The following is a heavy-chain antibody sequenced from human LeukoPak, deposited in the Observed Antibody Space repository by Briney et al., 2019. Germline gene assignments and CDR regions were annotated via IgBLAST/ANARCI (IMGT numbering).Heavy chain of an antibody. CDR1: GFTFSDYF. J-gene: IGHJ3*02. V-gene: IGHV3-11*04. CDR2: ISSSGSTI. CDR3: ARSGCSGGSCYYASAFDI. Sequence: GGSLRLSCAASGFTFSDYFMSWIRQAPGKGLEWVSYISSSGSTIYYADSVKGRFTISRDNAKNSLYLQMNSLRAEDTAVYYCARSGCSGGSCYYASAFDIWGQGTMVTVSS. D-gene: IGHD2-15*01.